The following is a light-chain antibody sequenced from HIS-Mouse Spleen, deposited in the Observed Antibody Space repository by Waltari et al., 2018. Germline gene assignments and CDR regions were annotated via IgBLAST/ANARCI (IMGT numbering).Light chain of an antibody. CDR2: KDS. CDR3: QSADSSGTYVV. V-gene: IGLV3-25*03. CDR1: ALPKQY. J-gene: IGLJ2*01. Sequence: SYELTQPPSVSVSPGQTARITCSGDALPKQYASWYQQKPGQAPVRVIYKDSERPSGIPERFSGSSSGTTVTLTISGVQAEDEADYYCQSADSSGTYVVFGGGTKLTVL.